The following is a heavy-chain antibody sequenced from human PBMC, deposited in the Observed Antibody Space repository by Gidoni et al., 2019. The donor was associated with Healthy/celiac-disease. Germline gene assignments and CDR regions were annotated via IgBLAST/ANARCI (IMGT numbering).Heavy chain of an antibody. D-gene: IGHD3-16*01. CDR1: GFTFRSYA. V-gene: IGHV3-23*01. CDR2: ISGSGGST. J-gene: IGHJ3*02. Sequence: EVQLLESGGGLVQPGGALSLSCAASGFTFRSYAMSWVRQAPGKGLEWVSAISGSGGSTYYADSVKGRFTISRDNSKNTLYLQMNSLRAEDTAVYYCAKDRVWGWLQLDAFDIWGQGTMVTVSS. CDR3: AKDRVWGWLQLDAFDI.